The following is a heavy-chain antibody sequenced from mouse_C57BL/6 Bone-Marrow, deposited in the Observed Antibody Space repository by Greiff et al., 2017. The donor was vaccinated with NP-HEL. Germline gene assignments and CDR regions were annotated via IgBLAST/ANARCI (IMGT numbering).Heavy chain of an antibody. Sequence: LEWVATISDGGSYTYYPDNVKGRFTISRDNAKNNLYLQMSHLKSEDTAMYYCARDKRNYSNYVGVDYWGQGTSVTVSS. CDR2: ISDGGSYT. J-gene: IGHJ4*01. CDR3: ARDKRNYSNYVGVDY. V-gene: IGHV5-4*01. D-gene: IGHD2-5*01.